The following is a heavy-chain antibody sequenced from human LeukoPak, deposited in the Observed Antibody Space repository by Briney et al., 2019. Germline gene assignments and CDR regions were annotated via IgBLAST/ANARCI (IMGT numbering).Heavy chain of an antibody. CDR3: AKDWVHFSRVFDFFDS. CDR2: IGNTET. J-gene: IGHJ4*02. D-gene: IGHD3-3*01. V-gene: IGHV3-23*01. CDR1: GITLSNYG. Sequence: PGGSLRLSCAVSGITLSNYGMTWVRQAPGKGLEWVATIGNTETFYADSVTGRFTISRDNSKNTVNLQMNRLRVEDTAIYYCAKDWVHFSRVFDFFDSGGQGIVGTVS.